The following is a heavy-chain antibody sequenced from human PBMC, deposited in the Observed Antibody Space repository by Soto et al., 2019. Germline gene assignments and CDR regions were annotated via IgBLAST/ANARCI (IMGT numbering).Heavy chain of an antibody. J-gene: IGHJ4*02. D-gene: IGHD3-16*02. CDR2: IYYSGST. V-gene: IGHV4-30-4*01. CDR1: GGSISSGDYY. CDR3: ARVAQSWDYVWGTYRRYYFDY. Sequence: SETLSLTCTVSGGSISSGDYYWSWIRQPPGEGLEWIGYIYYSGSTYYNPSLKSRLTISVDTSKNQFSLNLISVTAADTAVYYCARVAQSWDYVWGTYRRYYFDYWGQGTLVTVSS.